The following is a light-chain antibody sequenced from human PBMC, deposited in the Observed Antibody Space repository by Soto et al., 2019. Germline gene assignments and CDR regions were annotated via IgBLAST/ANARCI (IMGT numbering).Light chain of an antibody. Sequence: EIVLTQSPGTLSLSPGERATLSCRASQSVGSNYLAWYQQKPGQAPRLLISGASSRATGIPDRFSGSGSGTDFTLPISRLEAEDFAVYYCQQYDKSWSFGHGTKVEIK. V-gene: IGKV3-20*01. CDR1: QSVGSNY. CDR3: QQYDKSWS. CDR2: GAS. J-gene: IGKJ1*01.